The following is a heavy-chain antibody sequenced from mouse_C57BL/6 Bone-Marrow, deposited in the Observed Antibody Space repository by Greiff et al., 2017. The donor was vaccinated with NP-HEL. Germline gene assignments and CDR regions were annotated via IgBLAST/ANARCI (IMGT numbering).Heavy chain of an antibody. CDR3: ARRAYYSNPAWFAY. D-gene: IGHD2-5*01. CDR1: GFTFSDYG. V-gene: IGHV5-17*01. J-gene: IGHJ3*01. CDR2: ISSGSSTI. Sequence: EVKVEESGGGLVKPGGSLKLSCAASGFTFSDYGMHWVRQAPEKGLEWVAYISSGSSTIYYADTVKGRFTISRDNAKNTLFLQMTSLRSEDTAMYYCARRAYYSNPAWFAYWGQGTLVTVSA.